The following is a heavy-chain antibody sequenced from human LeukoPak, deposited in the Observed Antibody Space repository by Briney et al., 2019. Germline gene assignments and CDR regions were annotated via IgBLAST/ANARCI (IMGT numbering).Heavy chain of an antibody. CDR3: AKGDSGSYYYYFYMDV. CDR1: GFTFSSYW. J-gene: IGHJ6*03. V-gene: IGHV3-23*01. D-gene: IGHD1-26*01. CDR2: ISGSGGST. Sequence: PGGSLRLSCAASGFTFSSYWMSWVRQAPGKGLEWVSAISGSGGSTYYADSVKGRFTISRDNSKNTLYLQMNSLRAEDTAVYYCAKGDSGSYYYYFYMDVWGKGTTVTISS.